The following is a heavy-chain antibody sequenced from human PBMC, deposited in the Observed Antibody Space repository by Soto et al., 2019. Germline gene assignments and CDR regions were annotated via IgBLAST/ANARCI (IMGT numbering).Heavy chain of an antibody. V-gene: IGHV3-30*18. CDR2: VSNDDSYK. CDR1: GFSFRDSG. Sequence: QLQLVESGGGVVQPGKSVRLSCAASGFSFRDSGMHWVRQAPGKGLEWVAVVSNDDSYKYYADSVKGRFTIARDKSRDTLDLQMNSLKTEDTAMYYCAKGGPDAAVFWYFYLWGRGTLVTVSS. J-gene: IGHJ2*01. CDR3: AKGGPDAAVFWYFYL. D-gene: IGHD2-15*01.